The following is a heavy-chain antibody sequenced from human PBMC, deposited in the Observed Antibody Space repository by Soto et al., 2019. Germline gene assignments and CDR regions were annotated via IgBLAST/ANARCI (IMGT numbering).Heavy chain of an antibody. D-gene: IGHD2-21*01. Sequence: GASVKVSCKASGYTFTSYAMHWVRQAPGQRLEWMGWINAGNCNTKYSQKFQGRVTITRDTSASTAYMELSSLRSEDTAVYYCARGGEPIDYWGQGTLVTVSS. CDR3: ARGGEPIDY. CDR2: INAGNCNT. V-gene: IGHV1-3*01. J-gene: IGHJ4*02. CDR1: GYTFTSYA.